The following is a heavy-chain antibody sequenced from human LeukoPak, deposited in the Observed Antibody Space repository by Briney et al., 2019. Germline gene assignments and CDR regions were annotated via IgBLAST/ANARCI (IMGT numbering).Heavy chain of an antibody. Sequence: PGGSLRLSCAASGFTFDDYAMHWVRQAPGKGLEWVSGISWNSGSIGYADSVKGRFTISRDNAKNSLYLQMNSLRAEDTAVYYCARTGYYYGMDVWGQGTTVTVSS. CDR1: GFTFDDYA. CDR2: ISWNSGSI. D-gene: IGHD1-1*01. V-gene: IGHV3-9*01. CDR3: ARTGYYYGMDV. J-gene: IGHJ6*02.